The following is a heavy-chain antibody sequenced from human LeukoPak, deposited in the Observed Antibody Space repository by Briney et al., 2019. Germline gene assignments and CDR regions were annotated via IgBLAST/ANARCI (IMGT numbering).Heavy chain of an antibody. D-gene: IGHD3-9*01. CDR2: IIPIFGTA. J-gene: IGHJ4*02. V-gene: IGHV1-69*01. CDR1: GGTFSSYA. Sequence: SVKVSCKASGGTFSSYAISWVRQAPEQGLEWMGGIIPIFGTANYAQKFQGRVTITADESTSTAYMELSSLRSEDTAVYYCASAYDILKYFDYWGQGTLVTVSS. CDR3: ASAYDILKYFDY.